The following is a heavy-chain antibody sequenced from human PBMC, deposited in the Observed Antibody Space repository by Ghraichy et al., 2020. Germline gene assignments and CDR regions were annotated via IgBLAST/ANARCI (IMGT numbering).Heavy chain of an antibody. J-gene: IGHJ4*02. D-gene: IGHD2-15*01. CDR2: IFYTGVT. CDR1: GGSITTTSNY. Sequence: LNISCTVSGGSITTTSNYWGWIRQTPGKGLEWIGSIFYTGVTYYNPSLSSRVTISVDTARNQFSLNLSSMTAADTTIYYCASEYCRGGSCYRFFDYWGQGALVIVSS. V-gene: IGHV4-39*01. CDR3: ASEYCRGGSCYRFFDY.